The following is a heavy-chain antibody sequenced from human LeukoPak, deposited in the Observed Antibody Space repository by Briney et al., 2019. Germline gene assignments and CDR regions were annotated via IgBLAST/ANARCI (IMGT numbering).Heavy chain of an antibody. V-gene: IGHV3-7*01. Sequence: GGSLRLSCAASGFTFSSYWMSWVRQAPGKGLEWVDNIKQDGSEKYYVDSVKGRFTISRDNAKNSLYLQMSSLRAEDTAVYYCARDFGGDSDDYWGQGTLVTVSS. J-gene: IGHJ4*02. D-gene: IGHD2-21*02. CDR3: ARDFGGDSDDY. CDR2: IKQDGSEK. CDR1: GFTFSSYW.